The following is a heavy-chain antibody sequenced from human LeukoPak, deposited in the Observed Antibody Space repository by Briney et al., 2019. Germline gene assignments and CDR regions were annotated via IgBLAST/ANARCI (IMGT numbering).Heavy chain of an antibody. V-gene: IGHV4-38-2*02. D-gene: IGHD3-22*01. CDR2: IYYSGST. CDR3: ARDWEAYYDSSGYYHYMDV. Sequence: SETLSLTCSVSGYSISSGFYWGWIRQPPGKGLEWIGSIYYSGSTYYNPSLKSRVTISVDTSKNQFSLKLSSVTAADTAVYYCARDWEAYYDSSGYYHYMDVWGKGTTVTISS. J-gene: IGHJ6*03. CDR1: GYSISSGFY.